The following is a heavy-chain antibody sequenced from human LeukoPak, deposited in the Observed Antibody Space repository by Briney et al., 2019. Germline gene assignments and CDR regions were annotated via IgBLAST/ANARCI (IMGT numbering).Heavy chain of an antibody. J-gene: IGHJ4*02. CDR3: ARSGDYYDSSGYYPLGY. V-gene: IGHV4-61*02. Sequence: SETLSLTCTVSGGSISSGSYYWSWIRQPAGKGLEWIGRIYTSGSTNYNPSLKSRVTISVDTSKNQFSLKLSSVTAADTAVYYCARSGDYYDSSGYYPLGYWGQGILVTVSS. CDR2: IYTSGST. CDR1: GGSISSGSYY. D-gene: IGHD3-22*01.